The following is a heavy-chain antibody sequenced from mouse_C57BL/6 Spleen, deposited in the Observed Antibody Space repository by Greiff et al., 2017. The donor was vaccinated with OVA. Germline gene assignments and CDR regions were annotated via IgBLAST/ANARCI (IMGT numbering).Heavy chain of an antibody. CDR2: IDPSDSYT. Sequence: QVQLQQPGAELVRPGTSVKLSCKASGYTFTSYWMHWVKQRPGQGLEWIGVIDPSDSYTNYNQKFKGKATLTVDTSSSTAYMQLSSLTSEDSAVYYCARYYYSNSYWYFDVWGTGTTVTVSS. CDR1: GYTFTSYW. J-gene: IGHJ1*03. CDR3: ARYYYSNSYWYFDV. V-gene: IGHV1-59*01. D-gene: IGHD2-5*01.